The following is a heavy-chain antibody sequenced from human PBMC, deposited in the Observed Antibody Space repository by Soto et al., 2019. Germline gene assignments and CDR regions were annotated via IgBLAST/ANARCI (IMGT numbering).Heavy chain of an antibody. V-gene: IGHV4-31*02. D-gene: IGHD4-17*01. CDR3: AREREAFSYGETTRWLDP. CDR1: GGSISSGGYY. Sequence: SETLSLTCTVSGGSISSGGYYWSWIRQHPGKVLEGSGYIYYSGSTYYNPSLKSRVTISVDTSKNQFSLKLSSVTVADTAVYYCAREREAFSYGETTRWLDPWGQGTLVTVAS. J-gene: IGHJ5*02. CDR2: IYYSGST.